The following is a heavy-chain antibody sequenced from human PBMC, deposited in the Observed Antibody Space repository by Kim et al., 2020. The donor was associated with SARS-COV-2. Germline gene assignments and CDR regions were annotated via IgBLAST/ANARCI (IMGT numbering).Heavy chain of an antibody. Sequence: GGSLRLSCAASGFTFSSYWMSWVRQAPGKGLEWVANIKQDGSEKYYVDSVKGRFTISRDNAKNSLYLQMNSLRAEDTAVYYCARDCPDPLYYYYYGMDVWGQGTTVTVSS. CDR3: ARDCPDPLYYYYYGMDV. J-gene: IGHJ6*02. V-gene: IGHV3-7*01. CDR2: IKQDGSEK. CDR1: GFTFSSYW.